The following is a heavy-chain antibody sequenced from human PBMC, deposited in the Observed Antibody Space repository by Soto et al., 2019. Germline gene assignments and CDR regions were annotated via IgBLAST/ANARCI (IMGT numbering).Heavy chain of an antibody. D-gene: IGHD3-9*01. J-gene: IGHJ4*02. Sequence: AASVKVSCKASGYTFTSYGISWVRQAPGQGLEWMGWISAYNGNTNYAQKLQGRVTMTTDTSTSAAYMELRSLRSDDTAVYYCARGVLRYFDWLLLDYWGQGTLVTVSS. V-gene: IGHV1-18*01. CDR3: ARGVLRYFDWLLLDY. CDR2: ISAYNGNT. CDR1: GYTFTSYG.